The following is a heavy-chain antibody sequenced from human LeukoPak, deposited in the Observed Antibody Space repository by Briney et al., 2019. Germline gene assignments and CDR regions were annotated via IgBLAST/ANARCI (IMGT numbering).Heavy chain of an antibody. V-gene: IGHV4-59*08. D-gene: IGHD3-16*01. Sequence: PSETLSLTCTVSGGSIRNYYWTWVRQPPGKGLEWIGYIHDSGSTHYNPSLRSRLTMSIDTSKNQFSLNLSSVTAADTAVYYCATQCASQTLAYAYWGQGTLVTVSS. CDR1: GGSIRNYY. CDR2: IHDSGST. J-gene: IGHJ4*02. CDR3: ATQCASQTLAYAY.